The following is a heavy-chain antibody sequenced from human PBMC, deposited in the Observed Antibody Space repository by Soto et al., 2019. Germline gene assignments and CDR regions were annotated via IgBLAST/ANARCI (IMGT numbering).Heavy chain of an antibody. J-gene: IGHJ4*02. CDR2: ISSSSSTI. V-gene: IGHV3-48*02. D-gene: IGHD2-15*01. CDR3: ARDWYCSGGSCYSPLGDY. CDR1: GFTFSSYS. Sequence: EVQLVESGGGLVQPGGSLRLSCAASGFTFSSYSMNWVRQAPGKGLEWVSYISSSSSTIYYADSVKGRFTISRDNAKNSLYLQMNSLRDEDTAVYYCARDWYCSGGSCYSPLGDYWGQGTLVTVSS.